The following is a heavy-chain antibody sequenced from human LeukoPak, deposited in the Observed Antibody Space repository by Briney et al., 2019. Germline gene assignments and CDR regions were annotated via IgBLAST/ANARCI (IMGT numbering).Heavy chain of an antibody. CDR3: ARGSSGWYLFDY. V-gene: IGHV3-74*01. CDR1: GFTFSSYW. CDR2: INNDGSST. D-gene: IGHD6-19*01. J-gene: IGHJ4*02. Sequence: PGGSLRLSCAATGFTFSSYWMHWVRQAPGKGLVWVSLINNDGSSTSYADSVKGRFTISRDNAKNTLYLQMNSLRAEDTAVYYCARGSSGWYLFDYWGQGTLVTVSS.